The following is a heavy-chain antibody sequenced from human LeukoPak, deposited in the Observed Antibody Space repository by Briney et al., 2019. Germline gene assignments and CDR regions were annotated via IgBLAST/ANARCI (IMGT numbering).Heavy chain of an antibody. CDR2: IIPIFGTA. V-gene: IGHV1-69*06. CDR3: ARGLLSFMRSDYSNYWDNWFDP. D-gene: IGHD4-11*01. Sequence: ASVKVSCKASGGTFSSYAISWVRQAPGQGLEWMGGIIPIFGTANYAQKFQGRVTITADKSTSTAYMELSSLRSEDTAVYYCARGLLSFMRSDYSNYWDNWFDPWGQGTLVTVSS. CDR1: GGTFSSYA. J-gene: IGHJ5*02.